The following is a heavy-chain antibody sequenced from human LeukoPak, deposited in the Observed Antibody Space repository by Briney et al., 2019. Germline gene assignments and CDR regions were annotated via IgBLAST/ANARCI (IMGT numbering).Heavy chain of an antibody. Sequence: GRSLRLSCAASRFTFDDYAMHWVRQAPGKGLEWVSGISWNSGSIGYADSVKGRFTISRDNAKNSLYLQMNSLRAEDTALYYCAKGPAAIRYYYYYMDVWGKGTTVTVSS. J-gene: IGHJ6*03. CDR1: RFTFDDYA. D-gene: IGHD2-2*02. CDR2: ISWNSGSI. CDR3: AKGPAAIRYYYYYMDV. V-gene: IGHV3-9*01.